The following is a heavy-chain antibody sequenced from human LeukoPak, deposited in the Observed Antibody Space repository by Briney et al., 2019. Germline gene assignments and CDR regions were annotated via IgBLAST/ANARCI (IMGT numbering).Heavy chain of an antibody. D-gene: IGHD3-22*01. CDR2: IWYDGSNK. V-gene: IGHV3-33*01. J-gene: IGHJ4*02. CDR1: GFTFSTYG. Sequence: PGGSLRLSCAASGFTFSTYGMHWVRQAPGKGLEWVAVIWYDGSNKYYADSVKGRFTISRDNSKNTLYVQMNSLRAEDTAVYNCARGSRVDSHGYYYTYYFDYWGQGTLVTVSS. CDR3: ARGSRVDSHGYYYTYYFDY.